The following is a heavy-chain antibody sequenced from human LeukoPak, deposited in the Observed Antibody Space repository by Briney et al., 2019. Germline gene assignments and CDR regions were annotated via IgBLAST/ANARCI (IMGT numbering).Heavy chain of an antibody. J-gene: IGHJ4*02. D-gene: IGHD3-22*01. CDR1: GYSFTSDW. CDR2: IYPGDSDT. Sequence: GESLKISCKGSGYSFTSDWIGWVRQMPGKGLEWMGIIYPGDSDTRYSPSFQGQVTISADKSISTAYLQWSSLKASDTAMYYCARRSYYYDSSPTFDCWGQGTLVTVSS. V-gene: IGHV5-51*01. CDR3: ARRSYYYDSSPTFDC.